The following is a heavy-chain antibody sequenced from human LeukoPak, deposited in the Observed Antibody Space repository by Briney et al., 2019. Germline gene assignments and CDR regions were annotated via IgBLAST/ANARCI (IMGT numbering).Heavy chain of an antibody. J-gene: IGHJ6*03. CDR2: IYYSGST. Sequence: PSETLSLTCTVSGGSISSYYWSWIRQPPGKGLEWIGYIYYSGSTNYNPSLKSRVTISVDTSKNQFSLKLSSVTAADTVVYYCARNYDSSGNPWYYYYYMDVWGKGTTVTVSS. CDR1: GGSISSYY. D-gene: IGHD3-22*01. CDR3: ARNYDSSGNPWYYYYYMDV. V-gene: IGHV4-59*01.